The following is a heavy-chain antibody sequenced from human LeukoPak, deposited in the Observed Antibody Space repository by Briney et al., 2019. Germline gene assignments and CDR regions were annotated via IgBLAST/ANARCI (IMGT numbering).Heavy chain of an antibody. D-gene: IGHD6-13*01. CDR1: GFTFSSYG. V-gene: IGHV3-30*18. CDR2: ISYDGSNK. Sequence: GGSLRLSCAASGFTFSSYGMHWVRQAPGKGLEWVAVISYDGSNKYYADSVKGRFTISRDNSKNTLYLQMNSLRAEDTAVYYCAKDLPAFSSHSPVAFDIWGQGTMVTVSS. J-gene: IGHJ3*02. CDR3: AKDLPAFSSHSPVAFDI.